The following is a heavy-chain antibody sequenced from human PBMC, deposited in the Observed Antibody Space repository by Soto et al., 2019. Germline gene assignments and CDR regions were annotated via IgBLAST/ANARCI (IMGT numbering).Heavy chain of an antibody. D-gene: IGHD6-19*01. CDR1: GGSISSSNYY. V-gene: IGHV4-39*01. Sequence: SETLSLTCTVSGGSISSSNYYWGWIRQSPGKGLEWIGSISYSGSTYYNPSLKSRGTISVDTSKNQFSLELSSVTAADTAVYYCARQEVAVAGRRYNWFDPRGQGTLVTVSS. CDR3: ARQEVAVAGRRYNWFDP. J-gene: IGHJ5*02. CDR2: ISYSGST.